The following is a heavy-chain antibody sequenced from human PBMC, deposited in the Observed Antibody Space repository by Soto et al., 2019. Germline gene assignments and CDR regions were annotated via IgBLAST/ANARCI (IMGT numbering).Heavy chain of an antibody. CDR1: GFTFSNYA. J-gene: IGHJ1*01. CDR3: ARARSEMSVWYQEYLHH. CDR2: ISYDGTDE. Sequence: QVQLVESGGGVVQPGRSLRLSCAASGFTFSNYAMHWVRQSPGKGLEWVAAISYDGTDEYYADSVKGRFTISRDKSKHMPFMQMKSLRAEDTAVYYCARARSEMSVWYQEYLHHWGKGTLVTVSS. V-gene: IGHV3-30-3*01. D-gene: IGHD2-15*01.